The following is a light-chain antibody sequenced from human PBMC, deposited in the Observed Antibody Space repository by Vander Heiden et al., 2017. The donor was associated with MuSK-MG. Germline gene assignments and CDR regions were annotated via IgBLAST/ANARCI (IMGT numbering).Light chain of an antibody. Sequence: IQMTQSPSSLSASVGDRVTITCRASQGIRNDLGRFQRKPGEAPKRLIFAASNLQSGVPSRFSGIGSRTEFTLTIISLQPEDFATYYCRQGNSSPITFGGGTTVXIK. CDR2: AAS. CDR1: QGIRND. CDR3: RQGNSSPIT. V-gene: IGKV1-17*01. J-gene: IGKJ4*01.